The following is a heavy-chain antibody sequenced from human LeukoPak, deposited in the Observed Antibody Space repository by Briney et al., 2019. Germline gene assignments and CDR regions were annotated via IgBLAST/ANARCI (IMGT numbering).Heavy chain of an antibody. V-gene: IGHV3-7*01. D-gene: IGHD3-9*01. CDR3: TSDFDRTAGH. J-gene: IGHJ4*02. CDR1: GFTLRSYW. CDR2: INREGNEK. Sequence: GGSLRLSCAVSGFTLRSYWISCVRQAPGKGLEWVANINREGNEKYYVDSVKGRFTISRDNAKNSLYLQMNSLTAEDTAVYYCTSDFDRTAGHWGQGTLVIVFS.